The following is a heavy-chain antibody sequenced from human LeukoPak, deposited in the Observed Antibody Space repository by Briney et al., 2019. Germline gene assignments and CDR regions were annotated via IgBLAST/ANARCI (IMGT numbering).Heavy chain of an antibody. CDR3: ATENRRNYINDY. CDR2: IKSKTDGGTT. Sequence: PGGSLRLSCAASGFTFSNAWMNWVRQAPGKGLDWVGRIKSKTDGGTTDYAAPVKGRFTISRDDSKNTLYLQMNSLKTEDTAVYFCATENRRNYINDYWGQGTLVTVSS. J-gene: IGHJ4*02. D-gene: IGHD5-24*01. CDR1: GFTFSNAW. V-gene: IGHV3-15*01.